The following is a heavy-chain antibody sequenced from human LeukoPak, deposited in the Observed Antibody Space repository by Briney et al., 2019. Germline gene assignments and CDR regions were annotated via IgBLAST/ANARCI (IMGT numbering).Heavy chain of an antibody. CDR1: GLTLSSYR. J-gene: IGHJ3*02. CDR3: ARANYYGSGRAAFDI. Sequence: GGSLRLSCAVSGLTLSSYRMHWVRQAPGKGLVWVSAIETDGKSATYADSVKGRFTISRDNAKNTLYLQMNSLRAEDTAVYYCARANYYGSGRAAFDIWGQGTMVTVSS. CDR2: IETDGKSA. D-gene: IGHD3-10*01. V-gene: IGHV3-74*01.